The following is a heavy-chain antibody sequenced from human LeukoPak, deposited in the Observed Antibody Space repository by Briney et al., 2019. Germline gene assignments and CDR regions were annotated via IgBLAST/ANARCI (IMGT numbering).Heavy chain of an antibody. V-gene: IGHV4-39*01. CDR3: ARHLAHYYGSGSYYKD. CDR1: GGSISSSSYY. CDR2: IYYSGST. Sequence: SETLSLTCTVSGGSISSSSYYWGWIRQPPGKGLEWIGSIYYSGSTYYNPSLKSRVTISVDTSKNQFSLKLSSVTAADTAVYYCARHLAHYYGSGSYYKDWGQGTLVTVSS. J-gene: IGHJ4*02. D-gene: IGHD3-10*01.